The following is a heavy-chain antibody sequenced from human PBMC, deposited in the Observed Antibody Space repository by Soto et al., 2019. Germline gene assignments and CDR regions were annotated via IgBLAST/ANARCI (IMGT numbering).Heavy chain of an antibody. D-gene: IGHD1-1*01. J-gene: IGHJ4*02. CDR3: ARDSTGGPVLRLGAAPGALEY. Sequence: ASVKVSCKASGDSFSTSYIHCIRQAPGQGLEWMGWINPKTGGKTSAQTFQRRVTMSSDTSIATAYLELNSLTSDDTGVYYCARDSTGGPVLRLGAAPGALEYWGQGTPVTVSS. CDR2: INPKTGGK. V-gene: IGHV1-2*02. CDR1: GDSFSTSY.